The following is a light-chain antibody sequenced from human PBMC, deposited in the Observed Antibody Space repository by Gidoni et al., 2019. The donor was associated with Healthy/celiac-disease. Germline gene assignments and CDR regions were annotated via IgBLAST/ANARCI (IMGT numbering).Light chain of an antibody. CDR3: QQSYSTPPIT. CDR2: AAS. V-gene: IGKV1-39*01. Sequence: DIHMTQSPSSLSASVGDRVTITCRASQSMSSYLNWYQQKPGKAPKLLIYAASSLQSGVPSRFSGSGSGTDFTLTISSLQPEDFATYYCQQSYSTPPITFGQGTRLEIK. J-gene: IGKJ5*01. CDR1: QSMSSY.